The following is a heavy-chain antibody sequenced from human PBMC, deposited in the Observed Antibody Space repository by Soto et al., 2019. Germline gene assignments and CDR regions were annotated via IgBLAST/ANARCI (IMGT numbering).Heavy chain of an antibody. J-gene: IGHJ4*02. CDR2: IKQDGSAI. D-gene: IGHD4-4*01. CDR3: ATGRPRSNWVYFDY. CDR1: GFTFNSYL. V-gene: IGHV3-7*01. Sequence: EVQLVESGGGLVQPGGSLRLTCVASGFTFNSYLMSWVRQSPGKGLEWVANIKQDGSAINYLDSLRGRFTISRDNGKNSLYLQMNSLRAEDAAVYYCATGRPRSNWVYFDYWGQGILVAVSS.